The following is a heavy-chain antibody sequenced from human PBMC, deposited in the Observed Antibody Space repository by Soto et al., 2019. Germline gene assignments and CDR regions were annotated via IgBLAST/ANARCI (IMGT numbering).Heavy chain of an antibody. V-gene: IGHV4-59*01. J-gene: IGHJ4*02. D-gene: IGHD6-13*01. CDR1: GGSISSYY. CDR2: IYYSGST. CDR3: ARDIAAAGYFDY. Sequence: SEILSLTCTVSGGSISSYYWSWIRQPPGKGLEWIGYIYYSGSTNYNPSLKSRVTISVDTSKNQFSLKLSSVTAADTAVYYCARDIAAAGYFDYWGQGTLVTVS.